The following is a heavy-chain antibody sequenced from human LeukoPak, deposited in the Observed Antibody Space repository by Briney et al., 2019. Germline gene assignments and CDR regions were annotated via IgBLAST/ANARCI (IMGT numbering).Heavy chain of an antibody. CDR1: GGPFSGYY. V-gene: IGHV4-34*01. Sequence: SETLSLTCALYGGPFSGYYWRSIRQPPGKGLEWIGNAHHSGITNYNTSLKSRVSISIDTSKNQFSLKLTSLEAADTAVYYCARMYSGSYIYYYYYYMDVWGKGTTVTVSS. J-gene: IGHJ6*03. CDR3: ARMYSGSYIYYYYYYMDV. D-gene: IGHD1-26*01. CDR2: AHHSGIT.